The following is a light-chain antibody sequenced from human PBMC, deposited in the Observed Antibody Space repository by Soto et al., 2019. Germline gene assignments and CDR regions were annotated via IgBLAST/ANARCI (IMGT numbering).Light chain of an antibody. CDR2: EVS. V-gene: IGLV2-14*01. J-gene: IGLJ1*01. CDR1: SSDVGGYDY. CDR3: SSFSSSSTLYV. Sequence: QYVLTQPASVSASPGQSITISCTGTSSDVGGYDYVSWYQQHPGKAPKLMLYEVSNRPSGVSNRFSGSKSGNTASLSISGLQAEDEADYYCSSFSSSSTLYVFGTGTKVTVL.